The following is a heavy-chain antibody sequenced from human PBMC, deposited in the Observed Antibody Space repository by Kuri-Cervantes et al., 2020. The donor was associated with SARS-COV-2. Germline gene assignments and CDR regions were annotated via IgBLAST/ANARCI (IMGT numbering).Heavy chain of an antibody. D-gene: IGHD3-22*01. CDR3: ASIVTGDSSGYY. Sequence: GGSLRLSCAASGFTVSSNYMSWVRQAPGKGLEWVSVIYSGGSTYYADSVKGRFTISRDNSKNTLYLQMNSPRAEDTAVYYCASIVTGDSSGYYWGQGTLVTVSS. CDR1: GFTVSSNY. J-gene: IGHJ4*02. V-gene: IGHV3-53*01. CDR2: IYSGGST.